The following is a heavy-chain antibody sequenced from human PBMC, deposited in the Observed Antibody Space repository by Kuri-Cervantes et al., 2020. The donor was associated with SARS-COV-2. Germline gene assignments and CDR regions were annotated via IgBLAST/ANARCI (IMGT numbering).Heavy chain of an antibody. D-gene: IGHD4-17*01. Sequence: GESLKISCAASEFSFSNYAMSWVRQAPGKGLEWVSSISDSSGYIYYADSVKGRFTISRDNAKNSLYLQMNSLRAEDTAVYYCARSPGDGDYDPFDYWGQGTLVTVSS. J-gene: IGHJ4*02. CDR3: ARSPGDGDYDPFDY. CDR2: ISDSSGYI. V-gene: IGHV3-21*01. CDR1: EFSFSNYA.